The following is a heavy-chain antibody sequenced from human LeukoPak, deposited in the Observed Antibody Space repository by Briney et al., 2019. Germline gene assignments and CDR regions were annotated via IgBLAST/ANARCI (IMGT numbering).Heavy chain of an antibody. Sequence: SVKVSCKASGGTFSSYAISWVRQAPGQGLEWMGGIIPIFGTANYAQKFQGRVTITADESTSTAYMELSSLRSEDTAVYYCARDPPPCSSTSCYGSLDYWGQGTLVTVSS. J-gene: IGHJ4*02. CDR1: GGTFSSYA. V-gene: IGHV1-69*13. CDR3: ARDPPPCSSTSCYGSLDY. CDR2: IIPIFGTA. D-gene: IGHD2-2*01.